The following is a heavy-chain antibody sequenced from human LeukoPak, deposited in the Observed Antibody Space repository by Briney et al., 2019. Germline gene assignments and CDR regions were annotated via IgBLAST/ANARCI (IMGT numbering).Heavy chain of an antibody. D-gene: IGHD2-2*03. J-gene: IGHJ4*02. CDR2: IYHSGST. CDR3: ASGSESYYFDY. Sequence: PSETLSLTCTVSGGSISSGGYYWSWIRQPPGKGLEWIGYIYHSGSTYYNPSLKSRVTISVDRSKNQFSLKLSSVTAADTAVYYCASGSESYYFDYWGQGTLVTVSS. V-gene: IGHV4-30-2*01. CDR1: GGSISSGGYY.